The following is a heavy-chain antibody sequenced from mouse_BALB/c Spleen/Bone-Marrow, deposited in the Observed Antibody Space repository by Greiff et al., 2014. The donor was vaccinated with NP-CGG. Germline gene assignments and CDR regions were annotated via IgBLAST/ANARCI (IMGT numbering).Heavy chain of an antibody. CDR2: IDPSDSET. Sequence: QVQLKESGAELVKPGAPVKLSCKASGYTFTSYWMNWIKQRPGRGLEWIGRIDPSDSETHYNQKFKDKATLTVDKSSSTAYIQLSSLTSEDSAVYYCARDHFYSDNYEFFYWGQGTLVTVSA. CDR3: ARDHFYSDNYEFFY. D-gene: IGHD2-1*01. V-gene: IGHV1-69*02. CDR1: GYTFTSYW. J-gene: IGHJ3*01.